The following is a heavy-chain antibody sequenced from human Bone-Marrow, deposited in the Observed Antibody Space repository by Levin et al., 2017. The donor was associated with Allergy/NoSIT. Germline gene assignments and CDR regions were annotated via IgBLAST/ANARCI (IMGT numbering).Heavy chain of an antibody. D-gene: IGHD6-6*01. Sequence: GGSLRLSCAASGFTFDDYAMHWVRQAPGKGLEWVSLISWDGGSTYYADSVKGRFTISRDNSKNSLYLQMNSLRAEDTALYYCAKDISSPDYSSSSYFDYWGQGTLVTVSS. J-gene: IGHJ4*02. CDR1: GFTFDDYA. CDR3: AKDISSPDYSSSSYFDY. V-gene: IGHV3-43D*03. CDR2: ISWDGGST.